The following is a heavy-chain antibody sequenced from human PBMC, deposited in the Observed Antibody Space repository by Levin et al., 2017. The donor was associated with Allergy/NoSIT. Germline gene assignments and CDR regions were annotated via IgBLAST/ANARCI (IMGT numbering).Heavy chain of an antibody. Sequence: PGGSLRLSCAASGFTFTSYAMSWVRQAPGKGLEWVSSIIGSSGSTSYADSVKGRFTISRDSSKNMLFLHMSSLRVEDTAVYYCAKGGPDDFWGQGTLVTVSS. CDR3: AKGGPDDF. CDR1: GFTFTSYA. V-gene: IGHV3-23*01. CDR2: IIGSSGST. J-gene: IGHJ4*02.